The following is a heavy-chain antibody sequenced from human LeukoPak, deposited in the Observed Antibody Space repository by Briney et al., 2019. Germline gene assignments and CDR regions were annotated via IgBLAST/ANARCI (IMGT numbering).Heavy chain of an antibody. CDR3: AKAQAVAGVPDY. CDR1: GFTFSSYA. Sequence: PGGSLRLSCAASGFTFSSYAMHWVRQAPGKGLEWVAVISYDGSNKYYADSVKGRFTISRDNAKNSLYLQMNSLRAEDTALYYCAKAQAVAGVPDYWGQGTLVTVSS. J-gene: IGHJ4*02. CDR2: ISYDGSNK. D-gene: IGHD6-19*01. V-gene: IGHV3-30-3*01.